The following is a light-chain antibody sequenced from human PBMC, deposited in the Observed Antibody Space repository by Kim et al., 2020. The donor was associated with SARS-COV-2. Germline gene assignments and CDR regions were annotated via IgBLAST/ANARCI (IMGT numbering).Light chain of an antibody. CDR2: DKN. Sequence: ALEHTIRFTGQGATPRSYYATWYQQKQAPAPILVIYDKNSRPSGIPDRFSGSSSGNTASLTITGTQAGDEADYYCNSRDSNNNVLFGGGTQLTVL. CDR1: TPRSYY. J-gene: IGLJ2*01. CDR3: NSRDSNNNVL. V-gene: IGLV3-19*01.